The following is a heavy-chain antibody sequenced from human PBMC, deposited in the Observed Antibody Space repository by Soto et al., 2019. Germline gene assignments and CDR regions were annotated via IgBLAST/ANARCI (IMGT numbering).Heavy chain of an antibody. J-gene: IGHJ5*01. V-gene: IGHV3-23*01. D-gene: IGHD3-16*01. CDR3: VKGGWLDF. CDR1: GFSFSTFE. CDR2: ISDDGSRT. Sequence: EVQLLESGGGLVQPGGSLRLSCAASGFSFSTFEMSWVRQAPGRGLEWVSFISDDGSRTYYADAVKGRFTISRDNSKHRMYLQMKSLTAEDTAVYACVKGGWLDFWGQGTLVTVSS.